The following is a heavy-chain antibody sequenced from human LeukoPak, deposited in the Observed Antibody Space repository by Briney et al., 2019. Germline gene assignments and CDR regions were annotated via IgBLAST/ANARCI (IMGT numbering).Heavy chain of an antibody. V-gene: IGHV4-59*01. D-gene: IGHD4-11*01. CDR2: IYYSGST. CDR3: ARSPYSNYVDY. J-gene: IGHJ4*02. Sequence: SETLSLTCTVSGGSISSYYWSWIRQPPGKGLEWIGYIYYSGSTNYNPSLKSRVTISVDTSKDQFSLKLSSVTAADTAVYYCARSPYSNYVDYWGQGTLVTVSS. CDR1: GGSISSYY.